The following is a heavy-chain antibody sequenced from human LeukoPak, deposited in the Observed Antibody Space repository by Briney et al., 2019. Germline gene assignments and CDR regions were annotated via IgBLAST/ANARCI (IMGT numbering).Heavy chain of an antibody. CDR3: ARVVGATVRWFDP. CDR2: INPSGGST. V-gene: IGHV1-46*01. Sequence: ASVKVSCKASGYTFTSYYMHWVRQAPGQGLEWMGIINPSGGSTSYAQKFQGRVTMTRDMSTSTVYMELSSLRSEDTAVYYCARVVGATVRWFDPWGQGTLVTVSS. J-gene: IGHJ5*02. CDR1: GYTFTSYY. D-gene: IGHD1-26*01.